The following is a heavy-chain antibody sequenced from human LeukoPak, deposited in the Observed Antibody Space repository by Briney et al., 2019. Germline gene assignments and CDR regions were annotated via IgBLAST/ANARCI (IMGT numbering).Heavy chain of an antibody. V-gene: IGHV4-34*01. Sequence: SETLSLTCAVYGGSFSGYYWSWIRQSPGKGLEFIGEINHSGSTNFNPSLKSRVAMSVDTSKNQFSLKLNSVTAADTAVYYCARGGVQNRLKYWGQGTLVTVSS. J-gene: IGHJ4*02. CDR2: INHSGST. CDR3: ARGGVQNRLKY. CDR1: GGSFSGYY. D-gene: IGHD1-14*01.